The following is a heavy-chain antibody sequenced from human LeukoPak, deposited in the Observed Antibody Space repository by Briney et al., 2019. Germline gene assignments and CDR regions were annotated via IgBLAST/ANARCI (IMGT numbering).Heavy chain of an antibody. CDR3: ARGGGYSYGIMDV. CDR2: MNPNSGNT. V-gene: IGHV1-8*03. CDR1: AYTFTIYD. D-gene: IGHD5-18*01. Sequence: ASVTVSFTSSAYTFTIYDINWVRQAPGPGLGWVGWMNPNSGNTGYAQKFQGRITITRNTSISTAYMELSSLRSEDTAVYYCARGGGYSYGIMDVWGKGTTVTVSS. J-gene: IGHJ6*03.